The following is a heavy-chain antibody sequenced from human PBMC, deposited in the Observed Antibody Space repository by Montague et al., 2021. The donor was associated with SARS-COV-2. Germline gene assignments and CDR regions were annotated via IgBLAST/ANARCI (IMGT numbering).Heavy chain of an antibody. V-gene: IGHV3-48*03. J-gene: IGHJ6*02. CDR3: ARGGTYYDFWSGYQNYYYGMDV. D-gene: IGHD3-3*01. Sequence: SLRLSCAASGFTFSSYEMNWVRQAPGKGLEWVSYISSSGSTIYYADSLKGRFTISRDNAKNSLYLQMNSLRAEDTAVYYCARGGTYYDFWSGYQNYYYGMDVWGQGTTVTVSS. CDR2: ISSSGSTI. CDR1: GFTFSSYE.